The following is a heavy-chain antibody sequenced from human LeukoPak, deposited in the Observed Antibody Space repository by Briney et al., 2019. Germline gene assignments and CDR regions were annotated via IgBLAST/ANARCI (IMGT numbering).Heavy chain of an antibody. D-gene: IGHD2-2*01. CDR2: IWYDGSNK. CDR3: ARERVVVVVPAAMEHYYYGMDV. CDR1: GFTFSSYG. Sequence: PGGSLRLSCAASGFTFSSYGMHWVRQAPGKGLEWVAVIWYDGSNKYYADSVKGRFTISRDNSKNTLYLQMNSLRAEDTAVYYCARERVVVVVPAAMEHYYYGMDVWAKGPRSPSPQ. V-gene: IGHV3-33*01. J-gene: IGHJ6*04.